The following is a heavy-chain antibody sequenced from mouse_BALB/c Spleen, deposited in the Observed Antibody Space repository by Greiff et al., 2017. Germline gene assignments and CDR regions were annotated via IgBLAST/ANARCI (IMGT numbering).Heavy chain of an antibody. Sequence: VQLKQSGPELVKPGASVKISCKASGYSFTGYFMNWVMQSHGKSLEWIGRINPYNGDTFYNQKFKGKATLTVDKSSSTAHMELRSLASEDSAVYYCARDGNILYYAMDYWGQGTSVTVSS. J-gene: IGHJ4*01. CDR2: INPYNGDT. CDR1: GYSFTGYF. D-gene: IGHD2-1*01. CDR3: ARDGNILYYAMDY. V-gene: IGHV1-20*02.